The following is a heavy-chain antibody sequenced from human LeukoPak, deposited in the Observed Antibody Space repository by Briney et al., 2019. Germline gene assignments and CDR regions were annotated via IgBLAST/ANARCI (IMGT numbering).Heavy chain of an antibody. CDR3: SRGVVVTAIDAFDI. J-gene: IGHJ3*02. CDR2: INPSGGST. Sequence: GASVKVSCKASGYTFSSYSMHWVRQAPGQGLEWMGIINPSGGSTRYVQKFQGRVTMTRDTSTSTVYMELSSLRSEDTAVYYCSRGVVVTAIDAFDIWGQGTMVTVSS. D-gene: IGHD2-21*02. CDR1: GYTFSSYS. V-gene: IGHV1-46*01.